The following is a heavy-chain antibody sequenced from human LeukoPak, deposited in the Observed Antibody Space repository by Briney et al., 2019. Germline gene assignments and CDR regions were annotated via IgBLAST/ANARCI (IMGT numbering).Heavy chain of an antibody. D-gene: IGHD1-14*01. J-gene: IGHJ6*03. CDR1: GGSFSGYY. CDR3: ARIPPGYYYYMDA. Sequence: SETLSLTCAVYGGSFSGYYWSWIRQPPGKGLEWIGYIYYSGSTNYNPSLKSRVTISVDTSKNQFSLKLSSVTAADTAVCYCARIPPGYYYYMDAWGKGTTVTVSS. V-gene: IGHV4-59*01. CDR2: IYYSGST.